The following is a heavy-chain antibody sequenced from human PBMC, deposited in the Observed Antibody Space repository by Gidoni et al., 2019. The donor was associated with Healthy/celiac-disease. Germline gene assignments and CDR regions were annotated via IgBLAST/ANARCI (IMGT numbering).Heavy chain of an antibody. CDR1: AGSFSGYY. D-gene: IGHD6-19*01. CDR2: INHSGST. CDR3: ARGQGILPSGWYVGYYYYGMDV. J-gene: IGHJ6*02. Sequence: QVQLQQLRAGLLKPAETLSLTYPVYAGSFSGYYCRSLRHPPWKGLEWIGEINHSGSTNYNPSLKSRVTISVDTSKNQFSLKLSSVTAADTAVYYCARGQGILPSGWYVGYYYYGMDVWGQGTTVTVSS. V-gene: IGHV4-34*01.